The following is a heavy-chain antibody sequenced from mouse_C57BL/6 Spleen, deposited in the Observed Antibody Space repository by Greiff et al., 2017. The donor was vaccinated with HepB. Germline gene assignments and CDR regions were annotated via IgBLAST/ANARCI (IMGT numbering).Heavy chain of an antibody. V-gene: IGHV1-85*01. CDR1: GYTFTSYD. Sequence: QVQLKQSGPELVKPGASVKLSCKASGYTFTSYDINWVKQRPGQGLEWIGWIYPRDGSTKYNEKFKGKATLTVDTSSSTAYMELHSLTSEDSAVYFCARGEGGAYYAMDYWGQGTSVTVSS. CDR3: ARGEGGAYYAMDY. CDR2: IYPRDGST. J-gene: IGHJ4*01.